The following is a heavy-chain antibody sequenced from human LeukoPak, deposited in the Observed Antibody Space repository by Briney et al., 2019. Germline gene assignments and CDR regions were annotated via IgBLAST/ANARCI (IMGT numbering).Heavy chain of an antibody. CDR1: GGSISSGSYY. CDR3: AREGHVGLYGY. V-gene: IGHV4-61*02. Sequence: PSQTLSLTCTVSGGSISSGSYYWSWIRQPAGKGLEWIGRIYTSGSTNYNPSLKSRATISVDTSKNQFSLKLSSVTAADTAVYYCAREGHVGLYGYWGQGTLVTVSS. D-gene: IGHD4-17*01. J-gene: IGHJ4*02. CDR2: IYTSGST.